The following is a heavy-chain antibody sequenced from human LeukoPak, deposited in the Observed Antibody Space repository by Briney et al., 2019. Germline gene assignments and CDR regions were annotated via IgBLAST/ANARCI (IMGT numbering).Heavy chain of an antibody. Sequence: SETLSLTCAVYGGSFSGYYWSWIRQPPGKGLEWIGEINHSGSTNYNPSLKSRVTISVDTSKNQFSLKLSSVTAADTAVYYCATVPNPYSPWWLRLNGFDYWGQGTLVTVSS. V-gene: IGHV4-34*01. D-gene: IGHD5-12*01. CDR1: GGSFSGYY. J-gene: IGHJ4*02. CDR2: INHSGST. CDR3: ATVPNPYSPWWLRLNGFDY.